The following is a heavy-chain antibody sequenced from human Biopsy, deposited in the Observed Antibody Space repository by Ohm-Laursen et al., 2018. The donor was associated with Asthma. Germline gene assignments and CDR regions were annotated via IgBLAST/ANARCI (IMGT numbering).Heavy chain of an antibody. Sequence: SSVKVSCKSLGGTFNTYVIGWVRQAPGQGLGWMGGINSVFGTTTYPQKFQDRVTITAGDSTSTVYMELSSLRSEDAAVYYCARKAGSCISRTCFSLDFWGQGTLVTVSS. CDR1: GGTFNTYV. V-gene: IGHV1-69*01. CDR2: INSVFGTT. J-gene: IGHJ4*02. D-gene: IGHD2-2*01. CDR3: ARKAGSCISRTCFSLDF.